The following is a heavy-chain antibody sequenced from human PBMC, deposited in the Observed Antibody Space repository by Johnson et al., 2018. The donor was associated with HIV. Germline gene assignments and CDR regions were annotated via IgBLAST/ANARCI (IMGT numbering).Heavy chain of an antibody. CDR2: ISSSGSTI. Sequence: QVQLVESGGGLVKPGKSLRLSCAASGFSFSDYYMSWIRQAPGKGLEWVSFISSSGSTIYYADSAKGRFTISRDDSKNTLYLQMNSLKTEDTAVYYCTTPKWRQLGAFDIWGQGTMVTVSS. D-gene: IGHD1-1*01. J-gene: IGHJ3*02. CDR3: TTPKWRQLGAFDI. V-gene: IGHV3-11*01. CDR1: GFSFSDYY.